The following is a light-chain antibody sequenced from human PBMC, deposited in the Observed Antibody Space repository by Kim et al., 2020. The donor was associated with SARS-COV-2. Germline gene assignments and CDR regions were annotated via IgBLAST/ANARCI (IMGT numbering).Light chain of an antibody. Sequence: LSPGERATLSGRASQRVGNSLAWFQQKPGQAPRLLIFETSNRDTGIPARFSGSGSGTGFTLTISSLEPEDFAVYYCQQRYDWPLTFGGGTKVEIK. J-gene: IGKJ4*01. CDR3: QQRYDWPLT. V-gene: IGKV3-11*01. CDR2: ETS. CDR1: QRVGNS.